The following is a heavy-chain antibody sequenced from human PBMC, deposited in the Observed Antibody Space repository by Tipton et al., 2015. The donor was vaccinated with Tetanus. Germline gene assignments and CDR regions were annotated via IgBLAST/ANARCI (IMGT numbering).Heavy chain of an antibody. D-gene: IGHD2-8*01. CDR2: IYSSGST. CDR3: ARHGGSGYCSNGVCYVGAFDI. J-gene: IGHJ3*02. CDR1: GGSINPYY. V-gene: IGHV4-59*08. Sequence: GLVKPSETLSLTCSVSGGSINPYYWSWIRQPPGKGLEWIGNIYSSGSTYYNPSLKSRVTMSVDTSKNQFSLKLSSVTAADTAVYYCARHGGSGYCSNGVCYVGAFDIWGQGTMVTVSS.